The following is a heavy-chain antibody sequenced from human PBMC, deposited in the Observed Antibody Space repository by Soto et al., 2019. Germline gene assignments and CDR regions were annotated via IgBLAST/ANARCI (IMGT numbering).Heavy chain of an antibody. D-gene: IGHD1-26*01. CDR2: INHRGST. CDR1: GGSFSGYC. V-gene: IGHV4-34*01. CDR3: ARPGRSYYGYNWFDP. J-gene: IGHJ5*02. Sequence: SATLSLTCAVYGGSFSGYCWRWIRQPPGTGLEWVGEINHRGSTNYNPPLKSRVTISVDTSKNQFSLKLSSVTAADTAVYYCARPGRSYYGYNWFDPWGQGTLVTVS.